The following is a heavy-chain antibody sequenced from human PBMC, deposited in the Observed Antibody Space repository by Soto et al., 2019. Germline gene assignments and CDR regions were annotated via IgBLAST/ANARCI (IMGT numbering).Heavy chain of an antibody. CDR2: IYHSGST. J-gene: IGHJ4*02. V-gene: IGHV4-30-2*01. CDR1: GGSISSGGYS. Sequence: TQSLTCTVSGGSISSGGYSCSWIRQPPGKGLEWIGYIYHSGSTYYNPSLKSRVTISVDRSKNQFSLKLSSVTAADTAVYYCARGMTTVTTFDYWGQGTLVTVS. CDR3: ARGMTTVTTFDY. D-gene: IGHD4-4*01.